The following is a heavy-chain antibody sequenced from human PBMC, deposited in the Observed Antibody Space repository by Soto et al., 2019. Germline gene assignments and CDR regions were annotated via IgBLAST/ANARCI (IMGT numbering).Heavy chain of an antibody. CDR2: IYPGDSKT. CDR3: ARHRRPCTSSTCYGIDV. V-gene: IGHV5-51*01. Sequence: PGESLKISCEASGYNFANYWIGWVRQMPGKGLEWMGIIYPGDSKTKFSPSFEGQVTISADKSISTAYLQWSSLQASDTAMYYCARHRRPCTSSTCYGIDVWGQGTTVTVSS. CDR1: GYNFANYW. J-gene: IGHJ6*02.